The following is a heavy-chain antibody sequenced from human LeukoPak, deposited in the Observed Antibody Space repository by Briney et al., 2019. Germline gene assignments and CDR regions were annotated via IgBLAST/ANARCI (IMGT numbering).Heavy chain of an antibody. D-gene: IGHD2-15*01. CDR1: GYTFTSYY. CDR2: INPNGGST. J-gene: IGHJ4*02. V-gene: IGHV1-46*01. CDR3: TRDKGGSYSDY. Sequence: ASVKVSCKAFGYTFTSYYMHWVRQAPGQGLEWVGIINPNGGSTNYAQKLQGRVTMTRDTSTSTVYMELSSLGSEDTAVYYCTRDKGGSYSDYWGQGTLVTVSS.